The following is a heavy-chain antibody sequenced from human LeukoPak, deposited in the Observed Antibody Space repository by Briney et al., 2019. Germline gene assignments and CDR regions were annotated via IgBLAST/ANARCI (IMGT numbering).Heavy chain of an antibody. J-gene: IGHJ4*02. V-gene: IGHV3-49*04. Sequence: GGALRLSCTASGFTFGDYAMSWVRQAPGKGLEGVGFIRSKAYGGTTEYAASVKGRFTISRDDSKSIAHLQMNSLKTEDTAVYYCTSARYFDWLFAIPFDYWGQGTLVTVSS. CDR3: TSARYFDWLFAIPFDY. CDR2: IRSKAYGGTT. CDR1: GFTFGDYA. D-gene: IGHD3-9*01.